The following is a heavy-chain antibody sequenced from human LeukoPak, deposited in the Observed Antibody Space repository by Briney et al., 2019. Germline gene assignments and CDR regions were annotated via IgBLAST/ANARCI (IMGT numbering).Heavy chain of an antibody. CDR3: TATRDKYVWGSYLSDH. V-gene: IGHV3-43D*04. Sequence: QAGGSLRLSCAASGFTFDDYAMHWVRQAPGKGLEWVSLINWDGGSTYYADSVKGRFTISRDNSKNSLYLQMNSPRAEDTALYYCTATRDKYVWGSYLSDHWGQGTLVTVSS. CDR1: GFTFDDYA. J-gene: IGHJ4*02. CDR2: INWDGGST. D-gene: IGHD3-16*02.